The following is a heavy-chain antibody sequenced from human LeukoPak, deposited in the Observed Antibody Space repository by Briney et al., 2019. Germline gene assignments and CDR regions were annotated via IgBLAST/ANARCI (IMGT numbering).Heavy chain of an antibody. J-gene: IGHJ5*02. CDR2: INPSGGST. V-gene: IGHV1-46*01. D-gene: IGHD1-7*01. CDR1: GYTFTSYY. Sequence: ASVKVSCKASGYTFTSYYMHWVRQAPGQGLEWMGIINPSGGSTSYAQKFQGRVTMTRDMSTSTVYMELSSLRSEDTAVYYCARTGTTKGYWFDPWGRGTLVTVSS. CDR3: ARTGTTKGYWFDP.